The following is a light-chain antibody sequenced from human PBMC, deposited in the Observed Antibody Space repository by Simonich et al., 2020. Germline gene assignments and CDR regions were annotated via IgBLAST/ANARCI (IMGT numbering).Light chain of an antibody. CDR1: SSDVGGYNY. V-gene: IGLV2-14*01. CDR3: ISYTSSSTWV. CDR2: DVS. J-gene: IGLJ3*02. Sequence: QSALTQPASVSGSPGQSITISCTGTSSDVGGYNYVSWYQQHPGKAPKLMIYDVSKRPSGVSNLFSGSKSGNTASLTISGLQAEDEADYYCISYTSSSTWVFGGGTKLTVL.